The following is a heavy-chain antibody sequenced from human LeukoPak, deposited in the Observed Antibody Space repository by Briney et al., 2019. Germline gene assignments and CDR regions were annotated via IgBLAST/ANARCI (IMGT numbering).Heavy chain of an antibody. CDR2: IHIGNGT. J-gene: IGHJ4*02. Sequence: GGSLRLSCAASGFTVNSNDMSWVRQAPGKGLEWVSIIHIGNGTDYADSVKGRFTISRDNFKNTLYLQMNSLRAEDTAVYYCAKEGDDCSSTSCYYTSWGQGTLVTVSS. D-gene: IGHD2-2*01. CDR1: GFTVNSND. V-gene: IGHV3-66*01. CDR3: AKEGDDCSSTSCYYTS.